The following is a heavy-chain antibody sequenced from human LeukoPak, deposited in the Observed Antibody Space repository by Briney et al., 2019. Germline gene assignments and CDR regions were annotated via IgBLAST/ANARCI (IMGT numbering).Heavy chain of an antibody. Sequence: ASVKVSCKVSGYTLTELSMHWVRQAPGKGLEWMGGFYPEDGETIYAQKFQGRVTMTEDTTTDTAYMELSSLRSEDTAVYYCATRHVYGDYVSYYFDYWGQGTLVTVSS. V-gene: IGHV1-24*01. CDR3: ATRHVYGDYVSYYFDY. D-gene: IGHD4-17*01. CDR1: GYTLTELS. CDR2: FYPEDGET. J-gene: IGHJ4*02.